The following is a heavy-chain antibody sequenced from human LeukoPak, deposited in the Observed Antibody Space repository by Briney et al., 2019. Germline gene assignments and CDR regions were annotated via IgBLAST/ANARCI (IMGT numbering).Heavy chain of an antibody. V-gene: IGHV3-9*01. J-gene: IGHJ4*02. D-gene: IGHD5-12*01. Sequence: PGRSLRLSCAASGFTFDDYAMHWVRQAPGKGLGWVSGISWNSGSIGYADSVKGRFTISRDNAKNSLYLQMNSLRAEDTALYYCAKDIGYSGYDWYYFDYWGQGTLVTVSS. CDR3: AKDIGYSGYDWYYFDY. CDR2: ISWNSGSI. CDR1: GFTFDDYA.